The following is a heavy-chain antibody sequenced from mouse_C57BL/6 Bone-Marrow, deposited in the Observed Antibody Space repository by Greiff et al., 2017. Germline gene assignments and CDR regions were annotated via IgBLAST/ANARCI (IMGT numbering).Heavy chain of an antibody. CDR1: GYSFTGYY. D-gene: IGHD2-5*01. V-gene: IGHV1-42*01. Sequence: VQLKQSGPELVKPGASVKISCKASGYSFTGYYMNWVKQSPEKSLEWIGEINPSTGGTTYNQKFKAKATLTVDKSSSTAYMQLKSLTSEDSAVYYCARGRYSNYVAYWGQGTTLTVSS. CDR2: INPSTGGT. CDR3: ARGRYSNYVAY. J-gene: IGHJ2*01.